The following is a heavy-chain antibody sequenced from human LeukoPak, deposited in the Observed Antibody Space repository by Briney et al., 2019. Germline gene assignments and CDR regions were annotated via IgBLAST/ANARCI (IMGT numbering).Heavy chain of an antibody. D-gene: IGHD4-17*01. J-gene: IGHJ4*02. CDR2: IISDGSTT. CDR1: GFTFSNYW. CDR3: ARDVGGDYYLDS. V-gene: IGHV3-74*03. Sequence: GGFLRLSCAASGFTFSNYWMHWVRQVPVKGLVWVSRIISDGSTTTYADSVKGRFTISRDNAKNTLFLQMNSLRPEDTGVYFCARDVGGDYYLDSWGLGTLVTVSS.